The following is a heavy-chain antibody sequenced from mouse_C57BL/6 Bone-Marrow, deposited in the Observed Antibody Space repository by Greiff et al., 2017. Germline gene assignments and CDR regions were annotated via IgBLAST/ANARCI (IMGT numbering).Heavy chain of an antibody. J-gene: IGHJ2*01. CDR2: INPYNGGN. CDR3: ARRRGLYYFDY. V-gene: IGHV1-19*01. D-gene: IGHD3-3*01. Sequence: DVKLQESGPVLVKPGASVKMSCKASGYTFTDYYMNWVKQSHGKSLEWIGVINPYNGGNSYNQKFKGKATLTVVKSSSTAYMELNSLTSEDSAVYYCARRRGLYYFDYWGQGTTLTVSS. CDR1: GYTFTDYY.